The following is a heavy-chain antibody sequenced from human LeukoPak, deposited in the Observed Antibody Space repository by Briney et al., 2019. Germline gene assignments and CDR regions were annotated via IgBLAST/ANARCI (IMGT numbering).Heavy chain of an antibody. CDR3: ARSIYYYDTSGYSSPFDS. Sequence: SGPTLVNPTQTLTLTCTFSGFSLSTRGMRVSWIRQPPGKALEWLARIDWNDDKFYSTSLKTRLTISKDTSKNQVVLTMTYMDPVDTATYYCARSIYYYDTSGYSSPFDSWGQGTLVTVSS. CDR1: GFSLSTRGMR. J-gene: IGHJ4*02. CDR2: IDWNDDK. D-gene: IGHD3-22*01. V-gene: IGHV2-70*04.